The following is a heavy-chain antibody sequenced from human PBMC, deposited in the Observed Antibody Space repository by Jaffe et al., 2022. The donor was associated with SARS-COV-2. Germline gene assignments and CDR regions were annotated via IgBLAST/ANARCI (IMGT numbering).Heavy chain of an antibody. CDR1: GYTFTGYY. J-gene: IGHJ4*02. Sequence: QVQLVQSGAEVKKPGASVKVSCKASGYTFTGYYMHWVRQAPGQGLEWMGRINPNSGGTNYAQKFQGRVTMTRDTSISTAYMELSRLRSDDTAVYYCARESRGEMATIVLGGPFDYWGQGTLVTVSS. D-gene: IGHD2-8*02. CDR3: ARESRGEMATIVLGGPFDY. V-gene: IGHV1-2*06. CDR2: INPNSGGT.